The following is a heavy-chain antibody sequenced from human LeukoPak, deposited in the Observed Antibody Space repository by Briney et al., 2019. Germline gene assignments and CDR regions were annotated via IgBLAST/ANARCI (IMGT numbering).Heavy chain of an antibody. CDR1: GFTFSDYS. J-gene: IGHJ4*02. CDR2: IIGSGDTT. Sequence: GGSLRLSCAASGFTFSDYSINWVRQAPGKGLEWVSAIIGSGDTTYYADSVKGRLTISRDNSKNTVYLQMNSLKVEDTAIYFCTKEVSYDYVWGSYRPYWGQGTLVTVSS. D-gene: IGHD3-16*02. V-gene: IGHV3-23*01. CDR3: TKEVSYDYVWGSYRPY.